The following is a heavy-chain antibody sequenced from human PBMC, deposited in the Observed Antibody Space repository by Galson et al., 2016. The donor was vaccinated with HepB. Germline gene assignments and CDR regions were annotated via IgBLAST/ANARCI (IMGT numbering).Heavy chain of an antibody. V-gene: IGHV3-9*01. D-gene: IGHD6-19*01. CDR3: TKDGGPYVGASGEPGHV. J-gene: IGHJ4*02. CDR1: GFTFENYA. CDR2: ITLNSANM. Sequence: SLRLSCAASGFTFENYAMHWARQAPGECLEWVSGITLNSANMAYADSVKGRFTISRDNAKNFLYLHMNSMIPEDTAFYYCTKDGGPYVGASGEPGHVWGQGTLVTVSS.